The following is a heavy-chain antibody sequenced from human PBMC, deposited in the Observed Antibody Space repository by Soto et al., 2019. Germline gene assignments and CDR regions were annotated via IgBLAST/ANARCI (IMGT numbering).Heavy chain of an antibody. CDR3: ARASDASRLRPDY. CDR2: ISYSGTP. J-gene: IGHJ4*02. V-gene: IGHV4-59*01. CDR1: GGSISSFY. D-gene: IGHD4-17*01. Sequence: LRETLSLTCTVSGGSISSFYWNWIRQPPGKGLEWIGFISYSGTPNYNPSLKSRVTMSVDTSKNQFSLKLSSMTAADTAVYYCARASDASRLRPDYWGQGTLVTVSS.